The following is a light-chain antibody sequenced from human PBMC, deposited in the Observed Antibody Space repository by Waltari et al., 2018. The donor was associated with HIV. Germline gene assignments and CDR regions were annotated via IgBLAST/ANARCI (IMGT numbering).Light chain of an antibody. CDR3: QSYDTRSSGFLV. J-gene: IGLJ3*02. V-gene: IGLV1-40*01. CDR1: SSNIGANSD. CDR2: GNI. Sequence: QSVLTQPPSVSGAPGQTVTISCTGSSSNIGANSDVHWYQQLPGRAPKVLVYGNIYRPPGVPDRFSGSKSGTSASLAITGLQADDEGYYYCQSYDTRSSGFLVFGGGTKVTVL.